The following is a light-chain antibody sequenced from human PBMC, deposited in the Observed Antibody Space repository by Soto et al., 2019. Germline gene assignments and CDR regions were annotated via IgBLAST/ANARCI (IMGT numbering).Light chain of an antibody. Sequence: EIVMTQSPATLSVSPGERATLSCRASQSVSSNLAWYQQKPGQAPRLLIYGASTRATGIPASFSGSGSGTELTLTISSLQSEDFAVYYCQQYNNWPYPFGQGTKLEIK. V-gene: IGKV3-15*01. CDR3: QQYNNWPYP. CDR2: GAS. J-gene: IGKJ2*01. CDR1: QSVSSN.